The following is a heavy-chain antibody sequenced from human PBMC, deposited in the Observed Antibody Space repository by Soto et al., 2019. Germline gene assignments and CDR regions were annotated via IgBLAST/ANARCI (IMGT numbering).Heavy chain of an antibody. CDR2: IYYSGST. V-gene: IGHV4-30-4*01. CDR3: ARIGVGDYVFGWFDP. J-gene: IGHJ5*02. D-gene: IGHD4-17*01. CDR1: GGSISSGDYY. Sequence: QVQLQESGPGLVKPSQTLSLTCTVSGGSISSGDYYWSWIRQPPRKGLEWIGYIYYSGSTYYNPSLKSRVTISVDTSKNQFSLKLSSVTAADTAVYYCARIGVGDYVFGWFDPWGQGTLVTVSS.